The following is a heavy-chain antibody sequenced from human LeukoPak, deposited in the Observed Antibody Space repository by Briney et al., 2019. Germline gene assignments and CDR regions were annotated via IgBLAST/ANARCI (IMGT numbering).Heavy chain of an antibody. CDR1: GYTFSSYA. Sequence: GASVKVSCKASGYTFSSYAISWVRQAPGQGLEWMGGIIPIFGTANYAQKFQGRVTITADESTSTAYMELSSLRSEDTAVYYCASIYPGDAFDIWGQGTMVTVSS. J-gene: IGHJ3*02. CDR2: IIPIFGTA. CDR3: ASIYPGDAFDI. V-gene: IGHV1-69*13. D-gene: IGHD3-10*01.